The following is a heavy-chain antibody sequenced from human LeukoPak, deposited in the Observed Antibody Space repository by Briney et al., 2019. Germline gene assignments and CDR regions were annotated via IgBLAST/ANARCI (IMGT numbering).Heavy chain of an antibody. V-gene: IGHV3-23*01. CDR2: ISGSGGST. D-gene: IGHD1-26*01. CDR3: AKEVVEWELVN. CDR1: GFTVSSNY. Sequence: PGGSLRLSCAASGFTVSSNYMTWVRQAPGKGLEWVSAISGSGGSTYYADSVKGRFTISRDNSKNTLYLQMNSLRAEDTAVYYCAKEVVEWELVNWGQGTLVTVSS. J-gene: IGHJ4*02.